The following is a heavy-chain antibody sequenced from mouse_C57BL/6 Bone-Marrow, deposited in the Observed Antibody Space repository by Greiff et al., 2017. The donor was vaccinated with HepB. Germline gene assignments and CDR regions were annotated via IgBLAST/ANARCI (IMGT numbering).Heavy chain of an antibody. V-gene: IGHV5-6*01. Sequence: EVHLVESGGDLVKPGGSLKLSCAASGFTFSSYGMSWVRQTPDKRLEWVATISSGGSYTYYPDSVKGRFTISRDNAKNTLYLQMSSLKSEDTAMYYCARRGPYNYFDYWGQGTTLTVSS. J-gene: IGHJ2*01. CDR2: ISSGGSYT. CDR3: ARRGPYNYFDY. CDR1: GFTFSSYG.